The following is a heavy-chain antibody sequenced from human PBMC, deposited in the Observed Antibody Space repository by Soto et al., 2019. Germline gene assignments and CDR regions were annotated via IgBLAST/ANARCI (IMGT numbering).Heavy chain of an antibody. D-gene: IGHD3-3*01. V-gene: IGHV4-31*03. Sequence: TLSLTCTVSGGSISSGGYYWSWIRQHPGKGLEWIGYIYYSGSTYYNPSLKSRVTISVDTSKNQFSLKLSSVTAADTAVYYCARALITIFGVVNGMDVWGQGTTVTVSS. J-gene: IGHJ6*02. CDR1: GGSISSGGYY. CDR2: IYYSGST. CDR3: ARALITIFGVVNGMDV.